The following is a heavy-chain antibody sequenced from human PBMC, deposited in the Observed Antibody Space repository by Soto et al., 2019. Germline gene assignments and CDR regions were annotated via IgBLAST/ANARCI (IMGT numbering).Heavy chain of an antibody. CDR2: IYYSGRT. Sequence: SETLSLTCAVSGGSINNYYWSWIRQPPGKGLEWIGYIYYSGRTNSNPSLKSRVTISVDTSKNQFSLKLSSVTAADTAVYYCARHTPAISISDHWGQGTLDTVSA. CDR1: GGSINNYY. CDR3: ARHTPAISISDH. J-gene: IGHJ4*02. D-gene: IGHD2-15*01. V-gene: IGHV4-59*08.